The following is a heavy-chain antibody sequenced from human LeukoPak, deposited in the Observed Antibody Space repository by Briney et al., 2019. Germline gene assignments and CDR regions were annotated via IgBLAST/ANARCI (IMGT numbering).Heavy chain of an antibody. D-gene: IGHD2-15*01. CDR3: AKALICSGGSCYSYYYYGVDV. J-gene: IGHJ6*02. Sequence: GRSLRLSCAASGFTFSSYGMHWVRQAPGKGREWVAVISYDGSKKYYADSVKGRLSISRDNSKNTLYLQMNSLRAEDTAVYYCAKALICSGGSCYSYYYYGVDVWGQGTTVTVSS. CDR2: ISYDGSKK. CDR1: GFTFSSYG. V-gene: IGHV3-30*18.